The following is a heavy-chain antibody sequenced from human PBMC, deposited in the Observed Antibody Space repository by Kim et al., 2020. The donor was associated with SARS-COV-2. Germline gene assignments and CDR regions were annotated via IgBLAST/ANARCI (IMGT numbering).Heavy chain of an antibody. D-gene: IGHD2-2*01. Sequence: SETLSLTCTVSGGSISSSGYYWGWIRQPPGKGLEWIGSIYYSGSTYYNPSLKSRVTISVDTSKNQFSLKLSSVTAADTAVYYCARSGVRYCSSTSCYEAPLDLDYWGQGTLVTVSS. CDR1: GGSISSSGYY. V-gene: IGHV4-39*01. CDR2: IYYSGST. J-gene: IGHJ4*02. CDR3: ARSGVRYCSSTSCYEAPLDLDY.